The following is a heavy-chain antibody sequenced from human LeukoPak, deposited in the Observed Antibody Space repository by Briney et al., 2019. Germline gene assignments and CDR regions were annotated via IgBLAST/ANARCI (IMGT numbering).Heavy chain of an antibody. D-gene: IGHD6-19*01. J-gene: IGHJ6*03. Sequence: TSETPSLTYAVYGGSFSGYYWSWIRQPPGKGLEWIGEINHSGSTNYNPSLKSRVTISVDTSKNQFSLKLSSVTAADTAVYYCARVLAVAGIYYYYYYMDVWGKGTTVTVSS. CDR2: INHSGST. V-gene: IGHV4-34*01. CDR1: GGSFSGYY. CDR3: ARVLAVAGIYYYYYYMDV.